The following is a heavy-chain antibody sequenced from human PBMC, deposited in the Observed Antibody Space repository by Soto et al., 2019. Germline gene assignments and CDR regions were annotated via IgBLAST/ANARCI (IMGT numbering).Heavy chain of an antibody. CDR2: IYHSGST. CDR3: ARGNYYFWSGYYNYWFDP. V-gene: IGHV4-30-2*01. Sequence: SETLSLTCAVSGGSISSGGYSWSWIRQPPGKGLEWIGYIYHSGSTYYNPSLKSRVTISVDRSKNQFSLKLSSVTAADTAVYYCARGNYYFWSGYYNYWFDPWGQGTLVPVAS. CDR1: GGSISSGGYS. J-gene: IGHJ5*02. D-gene: IGHD3-3*01.